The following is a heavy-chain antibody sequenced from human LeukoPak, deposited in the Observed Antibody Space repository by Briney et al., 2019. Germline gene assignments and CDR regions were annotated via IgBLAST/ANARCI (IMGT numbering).Heavy chain of an antibody. CDR2: IWYDGSNK. CDR3: ARRDRHDYEGRYYGMDV. V-gene: IGHV3-33*01. CDR1: GFIFNNYG. Sequence: PGGTLRLSCAASGFIFNNYGMHWLRQAPDKGLEWVAVIWYDGSNKYYADSVKRRFTISRDNSKNTLYSQMNSLRAEDTAVYYCARRDRHDYEGRYYGMDVWGQGTPVTVSS. J-gene: IGHJ6*02. D-gene: IGHD4-17*01.